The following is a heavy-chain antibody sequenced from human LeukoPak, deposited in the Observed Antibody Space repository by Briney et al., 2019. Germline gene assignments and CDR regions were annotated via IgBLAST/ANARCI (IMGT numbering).Heavy chain of an antibody. CDR3: ARSQHSSGRLDY. CDR1: GYTFTSYD. V-gene: IGHV1-8*01. Sequence: ASVKVSRKASGYTFTSYDINWVRQATGQGLEWMGWMNPNSGNTGYAQKFQGRVTMTRNTSISTAYMELSSLRSDDTAVYYCARSQHSSGRLDYWGQGTLVTVSS. D-gene: IGHD6-19*01. CDR2: MNPNSGNT. J-gene: IGHJ4*02.